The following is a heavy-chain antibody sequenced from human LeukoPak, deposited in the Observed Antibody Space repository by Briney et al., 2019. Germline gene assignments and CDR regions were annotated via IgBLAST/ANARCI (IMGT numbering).Heavy chain of an antibody. V-gene: IGHV4-4*07. CDR1: GGSISTYY. J-gene: IGHJ4*02. CDR3: AREQGSGRSFDY. D-gene: IGHD3-10*01. Sequence: SETLSLTCTVSGGSISTYYWSWIRQPAGKGLEWIGRIYTSGNTNYNPSLKSRVTMSVDTSKNQFSLNLSSVTAADTAVYYCAREQGSGRSFDYWGQGTLVTVSS. CDR2: IYTSGNT.